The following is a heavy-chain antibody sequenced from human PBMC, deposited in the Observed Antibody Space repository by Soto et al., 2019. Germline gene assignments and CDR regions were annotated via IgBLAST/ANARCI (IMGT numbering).Heavy chain of an antibody. Sequence: GGSLRLSCAASGFTVSSNYMSWVRQAPGKGLEWVSVIYSGGSTYYADSVKGRFTISRDNSKNTLYLQMNSLRAEDTAVYYCARGRAARLHESLDYWGHGTLVTVSS. CDR2: IYSGGST. CDR3: ARGRAARLHESLDY. V-gene: IGHV3-66*01. D-gene: IGHD6-6*01. J-gene: IGHJ4*01. CDR1: GFTVSSNY.